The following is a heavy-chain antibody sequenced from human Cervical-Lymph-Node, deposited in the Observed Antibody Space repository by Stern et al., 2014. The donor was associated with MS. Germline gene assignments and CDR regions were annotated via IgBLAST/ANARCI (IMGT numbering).Heavy chain of an antibody. CDR2: ISSSGSTV. J-gene: IGHJ4*02. CDR3: ASEKCTSASCFLS. CDR1: GFTFGADF. V-gene: IGHV3-11*01. Sequence: VQLVESGGGLVKPGGSLRLSCAASGFTFGADFMTWIRQAPGKGLEWVSYISSSGSTVHYADSVKGRFTISRDNVNNSLYLQMNSLRAEDTAVYYCASEKCTSASCFLSWGQGALVTVSS. D-gene: IGHD2-8*02.